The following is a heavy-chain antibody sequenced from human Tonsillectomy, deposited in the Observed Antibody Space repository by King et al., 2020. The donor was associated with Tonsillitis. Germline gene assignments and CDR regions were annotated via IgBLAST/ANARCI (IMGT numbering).Heavy chain of an antibody. CDR2: IGTAGDT. V-gene: IGHV3-13*04. D-gene: IGHD3-22*01. Sequence: VQLVESGGGLVQPGGSLRLSCAASGFTFSSYDMHWVRQATGKGLEWVSAIGTAGDTYYPGSVKGRFTISRENAKNSLYLQMNSLRAGETAVYSCARAQWEYDSSVDSYLNWGQGTLVTVSS. J-gene: IGHJ4*02. CDR1: GFTFSSYD. CDR3: ARAQWEYDSSVDSYLN.